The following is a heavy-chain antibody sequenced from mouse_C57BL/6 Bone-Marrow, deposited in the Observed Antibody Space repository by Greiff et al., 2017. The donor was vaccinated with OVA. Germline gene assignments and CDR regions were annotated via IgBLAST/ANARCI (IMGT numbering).Heavy chain of an antibody. J-gene: IGHJ4*01. D-gene: IGHD2-10*01. Sequence: VQVVESGPGLVQPSQSLSITCTVSGFSLTSYGVHWVRQSPGKGLEWLGVIWSGGSTAYNAAFISRLSISKDNSKSQVFFKMNTLQADDSAIYYCARTFYGPPTAMDYWGQGTSVTVSS. CDR2: IWSGGST. CDR3: ARTFYGPPTAMDY. V-gene: IGHV2-2*01. CDR1: GFSLTSYG.